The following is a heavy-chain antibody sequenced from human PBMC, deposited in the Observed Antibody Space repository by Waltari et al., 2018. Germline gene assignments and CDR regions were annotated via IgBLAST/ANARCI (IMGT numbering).Heavy chain of an antibody. CDR1: VSTFTRSA. Sequence: QVQLVQSEAEVKKPGAAVKVSCKASVSTFTRSAINWVRQATGQGPEWVGWINPNSGDTEYAQKFQGRVTLTTDTAIKTAYLELTSLRSDDTAIYYCARGVGGGARGYYGMDVWGPGTTVTVS. CDR2: INPNSGDT. D-gene: IGHD1-26*01. V-gene: IGHV1-8*01. J-gene: IGHJ6*02. CDR3: ARGVGGGARGYYGMDV.